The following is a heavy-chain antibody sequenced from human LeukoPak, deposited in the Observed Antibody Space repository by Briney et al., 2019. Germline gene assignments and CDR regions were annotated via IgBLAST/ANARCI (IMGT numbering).Heavy chain of an antibody. D-gene: IGHD5-24*01. V-gene: IGHV3-7*01. Sequence: QTGGSLRLSCAASGFTFSSYWMSWVRQAPGKGLEWVANIKQDGSEKYYVDSVKGRFTISRDNAKNSWYLQMNSLRTEDTAMYYCAPEPSDDVESWGQGILVTVSS. CDR1: GFTFSSYW. CDR2: IKQDGSEK. CDR3: APEPSDDVES. J-gene: IGHJ4*02.